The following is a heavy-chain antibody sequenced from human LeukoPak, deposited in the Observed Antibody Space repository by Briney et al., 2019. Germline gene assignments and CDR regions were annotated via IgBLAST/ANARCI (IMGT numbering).Heavy chain of an antibody. D-gene: IGHD3-22*01. CDR2: INHSGST. V-gene: IGHV4-34*01. J-gene: IGHJ4*02. CDR3: ARHYYDNSGFLSYFDY. Sequence: PSETLSLTCAVYGGSFSGYYWSWIRQPPGKGLEWIGEINHSGSTNYNPSLKSRVTISVDTSKNQFFLKLSSVTAADTAVYYCARHYYDNSGFLSYFDYWGQGTLVTVSS. CDR1: GGSFSGYY.